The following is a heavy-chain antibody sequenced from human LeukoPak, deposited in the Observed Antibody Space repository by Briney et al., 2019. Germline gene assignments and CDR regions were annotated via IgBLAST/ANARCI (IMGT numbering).Heavy chain of an antibody. D-gene: IGHD3-10*01. CDR1: GFTFSSYS. Sequence: GGSLRLSCAASGFTFSSYSMNLVRQAPGKGLEWVSSISSSSSYIYYADSVKGRFTISRDNAKNSLYLQMNSLRAEDTAVYYCASLPSMVRGVMDAFDIWGQGTMVTVSS. CDR2: ISSSSSYI. CDR3: ASLPSMVRGVMDAFDI. V-gene: IGHV3-21*01. J-gene: IGHJ3*02.